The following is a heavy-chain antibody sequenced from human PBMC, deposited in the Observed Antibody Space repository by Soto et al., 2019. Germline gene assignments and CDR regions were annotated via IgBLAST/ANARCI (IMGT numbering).Heavy chain of an antibody. CDR1: GGTFSSYA. Sequence: ASVKVSCKASGGTFSSYAISWVRQAPGQGLEWMGGIIPIFGTANYAQKFQGRVAITADESTSTAYMELSSLRSEDTAVYYCARDLRDGYNSDYWGQGTLVTVSS. J-gene: IGHJ4*02. D-gene: IGHD5-12*01. CDR3: ARDLRDGYNSDY. V-gene: IGHV1-69*13. CDR2: IIPIFGTA.